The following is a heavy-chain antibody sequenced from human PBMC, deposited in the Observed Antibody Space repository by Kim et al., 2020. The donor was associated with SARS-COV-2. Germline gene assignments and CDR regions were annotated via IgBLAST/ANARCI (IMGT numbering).Heavy chain of an antibody. CDR3: ARADRHGRSSGWYPDWFDP. CDR2: ISAYNGNT. V-gene: IGHV1-18*01. D-gene: IGHD6-19*01. J-gene: IGHJ5*02. CDR1: GYTFTSYG. Sequence: ASVKVSCKASGYTFTSYGISWVRQAPGQGLEWMGWISAYNGNTNYSQKLQGRVTMTTDTSTSTAYMELRSLRSDDTAVYYCARADRHGRSSGWYPDWFDPWGQGTLVTVSS.